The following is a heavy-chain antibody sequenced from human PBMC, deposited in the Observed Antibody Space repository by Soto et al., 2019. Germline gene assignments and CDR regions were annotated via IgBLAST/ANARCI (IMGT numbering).Heavy chain of an antibody. Sequence: VGSLRLSCEVSGFSFRSFGMHWVRQAPGKGLEWVTVISHEGSYKHYADSVKGRFTISRDDSKNTLYLQMNSLRAEDTAVYYCAKEGGYGDRIADDYYYYGMDVWGQGTTVTVSS. V-gene: IGHV3-30*18. D-gene: IGHD4-17*01. CDR3: AKEGGYGDRIADDYYYYGMDV. CDR1: GFSFRSFG. CDR2: ISHEGSYK. J-gene: IGHJ6*02.